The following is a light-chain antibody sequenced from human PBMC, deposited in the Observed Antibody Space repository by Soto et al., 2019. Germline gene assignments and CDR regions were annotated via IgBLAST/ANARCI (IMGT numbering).Light chain of an antibody. CDR1: QSISSY. CDR3: QQSYSTPRT. CDR2: AAS. V-gene: IGKV1-39*01. J-gene: IGKJ1*01. Sequence: DIQMTTSPSSLSASVGDRVTITCRASQSISSYLNWYQQKPGKAPKLLIYAASSLQSGVPSRFSGSGSGTDFTLTISSLQPEDFATYYCQQSYSTPRTFGQGTKVHIK.